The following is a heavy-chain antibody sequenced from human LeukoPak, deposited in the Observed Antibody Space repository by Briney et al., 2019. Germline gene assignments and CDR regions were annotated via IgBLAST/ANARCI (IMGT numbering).Heavy chain of an antibody. CDR2: ISYDGSNK. Sequence: GRSLRLSCAASGFTFSSNGMHWVRQAPGKGLEWVAVISYDGSNKYYADSVKGRFTISRDNSKNTLYLQMNSLRAEDTAMYYCAKDLGYDSSGFDYWGQGTLVTVSS. CDR1: GFTFSSNG. D-gene: IGHD3-22*01. CDR3: AKDLGYDSSGFDY. V-gene: IGHV3-30*18. J-gene: IGHJ4*02.